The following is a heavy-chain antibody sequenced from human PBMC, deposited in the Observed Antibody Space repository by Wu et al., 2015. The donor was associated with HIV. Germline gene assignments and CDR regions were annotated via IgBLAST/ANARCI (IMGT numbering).Heavy chain of an antibody. D-gene: IGHD3-10*01. CDR3: ARDAANVKLSYYYGFGGYGTS. CDR1: GGTFSSYA. V-gene: IGHV1-69*13. Sequence: QVQLVQSGAEVKKPGSSVKVSCKASGGTFSSYAISWVRQAPGQGLEWMGRIIPIFGTANYAQKFQGRVTITADESTSTAYMELSSLRSEDTAVYYCARDAANVKLSYYYGFGGYGTSWGQGTTVHRLL. J-gene: IGHJ6*02. CDR2: IIPIFGTA.